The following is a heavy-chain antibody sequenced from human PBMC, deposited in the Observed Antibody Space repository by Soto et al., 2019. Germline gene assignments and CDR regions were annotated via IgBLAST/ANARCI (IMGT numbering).Heavy chain of an antibody. Sequence: GGSLRLSXAASGFTFSSYAMSWVRQAPGKGLEWVAVICHGGSRTYYADSVKGRFTISRDNSKNTLYLQMNSLRAEDTAVYYCARDYDSSGYPRYYFDYWGQGTLVTVSS. CDR1: GFTFSSYA. V-gene: IGHV3-33*08. CDR3: ARDYDSSGYPRYYFDY. D-gene: IGHD3-22*01. CDR2: ICHGGSRT. J-gene: IGHJ4*02.